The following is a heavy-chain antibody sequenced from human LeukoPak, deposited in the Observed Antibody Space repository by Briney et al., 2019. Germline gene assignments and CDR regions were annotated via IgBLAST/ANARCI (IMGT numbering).Heavy chain of an antibody. CDR3: AKDRTMAADGTYFDY. CDR1: GLTFSSYA. V-gene: IGHV3-23*01. J-gene: IGHJ4*02. D-gene: IGHD6-13*01. Sequence: QPGGSLRLSCAASGLTFSSYAMSWVRQAPGKGLEWVSAISGSGGSTYYADSVKGRFTISRDNSKNTLYLQMNSLRTEDTALYFCAKDRTMAADGTYFDYWGQGTLVTVSS. CDR2: ISGSGGST.